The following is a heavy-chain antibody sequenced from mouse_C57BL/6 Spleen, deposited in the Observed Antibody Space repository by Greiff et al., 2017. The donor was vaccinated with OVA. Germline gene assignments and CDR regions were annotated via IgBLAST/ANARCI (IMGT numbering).Heavy chain of an antibody. CDR2: INPGSGGT. J-gene: IGHJ2*01. CDR3: ARGGGNYPYYFDY. D-gene: IGHD2-1*01. CDR1: GYAFTNYL. V-gene: IGHV1-54*01. Sequence: QVQLKQSGAELVRPGTSVKVSCKASGYAFTNYLIEWVKQRPGPGLEWIGVINPGSGGTNYNEKFKGKATLTADKSSSTAYMQLSSLTSEDSAVYFCARGGGNYPYYFDYWGQGTTLTVSS.